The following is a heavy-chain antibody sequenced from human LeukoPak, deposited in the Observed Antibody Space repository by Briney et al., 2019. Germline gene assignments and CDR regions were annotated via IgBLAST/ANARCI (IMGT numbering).Heavy chain of an antibody. CDR1: GGTFSSYA. CDR2: ISAYNGNT. CDR3: ARVQRVEFPLKYYFDY. Sequence: ASVKVSCKASGGTFSSYAISWVRQAPGQGLEWMGWISAYNGNTNYAQKFQGRLTMTRSTSIGTAYMELSSLTSDDTAVYYCARVQRVEFPLKYYFDYWGQGTLVTVSS. D-gene: IGHD2-21*01. V-gene: IGHV1-18*01. J-gene: IGHJ4*02.